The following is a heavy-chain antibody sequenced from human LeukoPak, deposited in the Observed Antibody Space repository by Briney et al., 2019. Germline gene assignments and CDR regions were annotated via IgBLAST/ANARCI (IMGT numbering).Heavy chain of an antibody. D-gene: IGHD5-18*01. Sequence: GGSLRLSCAASGFTFSSYAMSWVRQAPGKGLEWVANIKQDGSEKYYVDSVKGRFTISRDNAKNSLYLQMNSLRAEDTAVYYCARVRRGGYSYGYEGHFDYWAREPWSPSPQ. CDR2: IKQDGSEK. CDR3: ARVRRGGYSYGYEGHFDY. CDR1: GFTFSSYA. J-gene: IGHJ4*02. V-gene: IGHV3-7*01.